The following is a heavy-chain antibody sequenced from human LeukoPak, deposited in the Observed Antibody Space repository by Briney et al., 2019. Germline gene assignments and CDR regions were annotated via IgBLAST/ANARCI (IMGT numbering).Heavy chain of an antibody. CDR2: IYYSGST. J-gene: IGHJ4*02. CDR1: GGSISSSSYY. D-gene: IGHD3-16*01. CDR3: ARSLFVGEPPLLDY. Sequence: PSETLSLTCTVSGGSISSSSYYWGWIRQPPGKGLEWIGSIYYSGSTYYNPSLKSRVTISVDTSKNQFSLKLSSVTAADTAVYYCARSLFVGEPPLLDYWGQGTLVTVSS. V-gene: IGHV4-39*07.